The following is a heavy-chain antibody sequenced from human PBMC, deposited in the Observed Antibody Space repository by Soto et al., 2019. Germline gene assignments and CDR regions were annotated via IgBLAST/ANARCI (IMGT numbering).Heavy chain of an antibody. CDR2: INAANGDT. CDR1: GYTFTSYG. J-gene: IGHJ5*02. V-gene: IGHV1-3*01. CDR3: VRRHVSATGIDWFDP. D-gene: IGHD6-13*01. Sequence: ASVKVSCQASGYTFTSYGIHWVRQAPGQRLEWMAWINAANGDTNYSPKFQGRVTITRDTSASTAYMELSSLRSEDTAGYYCVRRHVSATGIDWFDPWGQGTLVTVSS.